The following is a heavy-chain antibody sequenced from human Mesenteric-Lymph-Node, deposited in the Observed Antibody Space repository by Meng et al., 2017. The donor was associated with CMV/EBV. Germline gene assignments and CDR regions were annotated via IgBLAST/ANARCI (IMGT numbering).Heavy chain of an antibody. V-gene: IGHV1-18*01. Sequence: ASVKVSCKASGYTFSISDIRWVRQATGQGPEWMGWIGAYNGNTNYAQKLQGRVTMTTDTSTSTAYMELRSLRSDDTAVYYCARDSLGVDSSGYKSYWGQGTLVTVSS. J-gene: IGHJ4*02. D-gene: IGHD3-22*01. CDR1: GYTFSISD. CDR3: ARDSLGVDSSGYKSY. CDR2: IGAYNGNT.